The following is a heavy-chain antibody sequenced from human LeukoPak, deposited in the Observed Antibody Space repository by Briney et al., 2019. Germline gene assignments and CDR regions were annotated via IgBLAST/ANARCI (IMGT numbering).Heavy chain of an antibody. J-gene: IGHJ2*01. CDR1: GFTFSSYD. V-gene: IGHV3-13*01. CDR3: ASAKQRRKHHWYFDL. CDR2: IGTAGDT. D-gene: IGHD6-25*01. Sequence: GGSLRLSCAASGFTFSSYDMHWVRQATGKGLEWVSAIGTAGDTYYPGSVKGRFTISRENAKNSLYLQMNSLRAGDTAVYYCASAKQRRKHHWYFDLWGRGTLVTVFS.